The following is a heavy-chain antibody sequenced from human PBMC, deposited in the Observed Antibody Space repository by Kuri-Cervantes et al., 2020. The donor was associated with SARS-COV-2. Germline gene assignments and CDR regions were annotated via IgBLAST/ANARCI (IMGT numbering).Heavy chain of an antibody. Sequence: SETLSLTCTVSGGSISSYYWSWIRQPAGKGLEWIGRIYTSGSTNYNPSLKSRVTMSVDTSKNQFSMKLSSVTAADTAVYYCARVVPAADEGIYYYYMDVWGKGTTVTVSS. CDR2: IYTSGST. V-gene: IGHV4-4*07. CDR3: ARVVPAADEGIYYYYMDV. D-gene: IGHD2-2*01. J-gene: IGHJ6*03. CDR1: GGSISSYY.